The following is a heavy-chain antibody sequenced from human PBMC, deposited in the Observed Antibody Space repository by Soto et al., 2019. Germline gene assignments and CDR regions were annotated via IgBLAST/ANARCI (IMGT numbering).Heavy chain of an antibody. V-gene: IGHV3-23*01. D-gene: IGHD6-6*01. CDR2: ISGSGGST. Sequence: EVQLLESGGGLVQPGGSLRLSCAASGFTFSSYAMSWVRQAPGKGLEWVSAISGSGGSTYYADSVKCRFTISRDNSKNTLYLQMNSLSAEDTAVYYCAKDQGEYSSSSGEVLWGQGTLVTVSS. CDR1: GFTFSSYA. CDR3: AKDQGEYSSSSGEVL. J-gene: IGHJ4*02.